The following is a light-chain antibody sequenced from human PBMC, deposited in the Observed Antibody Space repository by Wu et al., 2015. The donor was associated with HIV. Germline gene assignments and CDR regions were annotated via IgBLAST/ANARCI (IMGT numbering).Light chain of an antibody. Sequence: IVLTQSPATLSLSPGERATLSCRASRTVSSSFLAWYQQKPGQAPRLLIYHGATRATGVPDRFVGGGFGTDYTLSITAVQPEDFAVYICHQYGASPHSFGQGTKIDIK. CDR2: HGA. V-gene: IGKV3-20*01. J-gene: IGKJ2*03. CDR3: HQYGASPHS. CDR1: RTVSSSF.